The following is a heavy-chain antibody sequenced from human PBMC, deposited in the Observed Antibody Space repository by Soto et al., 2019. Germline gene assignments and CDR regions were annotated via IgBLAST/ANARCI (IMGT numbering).Heavy chain of an antibody. Sequence: EVQLLESGGGLVQPGKSLRLSCAASGFNFSIYAMTWVRQAPGRGLEWVSAIYPSGGYTHYAAAVMGRFTISRDDSRGTVSLQMNILIAEDTATYYCVKGGWGDSWGPGTVVTVSS. V-gene: IGHV3-23*01. CDR1: GFNFSIYA. J-gene: IGHJ4*02. D-gene: IGHD6-19*01. CDR3: VKGGWGDS. CDR2: IYPSGGYT.